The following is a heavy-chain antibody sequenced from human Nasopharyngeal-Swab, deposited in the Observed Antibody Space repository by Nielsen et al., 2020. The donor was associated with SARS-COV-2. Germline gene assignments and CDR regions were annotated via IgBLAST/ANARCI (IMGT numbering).Heavy chain of an antibody. CDR1: GYSFTTKW. D-gene: IGHD2-15*01. V-gene: IGHV5-51*01. J-gene: IGHJ2*01. CDR2: IYPGDSDT. CDR3: ARDPRYFDL. Sequence: GESLKISCRTSGYSFTTKWIGWVRQMPGKGLEWVGSIYPGDSDTRYSPSVQGQVTISADKSISTAYLQWSTLKASDTAIYYCARDPRYFDLWGRGTLVTVSS.